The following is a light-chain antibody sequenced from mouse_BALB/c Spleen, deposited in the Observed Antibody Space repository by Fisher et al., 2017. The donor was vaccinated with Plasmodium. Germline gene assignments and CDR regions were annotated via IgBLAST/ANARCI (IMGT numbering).Light chain of an antibody. CDR1: QSLVHSNGNTY. CDR2: KVS. Sequence: DIVMTQSTLSLPVSLGDQASISCRSSQSLVHSNGNTYLHWFLQKTGQSPKLLIYKVSNRFSGVPDRFSGSRSGTDFTLKISRVEAEGLGVYFCSQSTHLPLTLGAGTRLELK. V-gene: IGKV1-110*01. CDR3: SQSTHLPLT. J-gene: IGKJ5*01.